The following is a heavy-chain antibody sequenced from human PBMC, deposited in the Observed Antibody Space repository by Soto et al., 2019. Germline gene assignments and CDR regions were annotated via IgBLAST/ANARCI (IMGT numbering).Heavy chain of an antibody. V-gene: IGHV3-23*01. J-gene: IGHJ5*02. Sequence: GGSLRLSCTASGFTLQNYAMAWVRQSPGKGLEWVSTLIGGHYGTAYSYSVKGRFTVSRDNSKNCLYLQMNSLGVEDTAMYFCAKGKSTGDIDWFDPWGQGSLVTVSS. D-gene: IGHD3-10*01. CDR2: LIGGHYGT. CDR1: GFTLQNYA. CDR3: AKGKSTGDIDWFDP.